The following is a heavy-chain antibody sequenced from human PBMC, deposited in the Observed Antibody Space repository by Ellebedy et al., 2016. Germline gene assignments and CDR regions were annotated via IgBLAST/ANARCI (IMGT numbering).Heavy chain of an antibody. D-gene: IGHD6-13*01. Sequence: GGSLRLSXAASGFTFSSYWMSWVRQAPGKGLEWVANIKQDGSEKYYVDSVKGRFTISRDNAQNSLYLQIHVLRDEDTAVYYCAREGRPGITTSGTRAFDIWGPGTMVTVSS. CDR1: GFTFSSYW. CDR3: AREGRPGITTSGTRAFDI. CDR2: IKQDGSEK. J-gene: IGHJ3*02. V-gene: IGHV3-7*03.